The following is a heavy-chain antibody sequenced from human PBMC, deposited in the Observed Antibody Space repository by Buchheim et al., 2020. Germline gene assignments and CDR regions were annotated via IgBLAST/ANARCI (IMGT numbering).Heavy chain of an antibody. J-gene: IGHJ4*02. D-gene: IGHD3-16*01. CDR2: IYHSGST. CDR3: ARATGAGGYFDY. Sequence: QPQLQESGSGLVKPSQTLSLTCAVSGGSISSGGYSWSWIRQPPGKGLEWIGYIYHSGSTYYNPSLKSRVTISVDRSKNQFSLKLSSVTAADTAVYYCARATGAGGYFDYWGQGTL. V-gene: IGHV4-30-2*01. CDR1: GGSISSGGYS.